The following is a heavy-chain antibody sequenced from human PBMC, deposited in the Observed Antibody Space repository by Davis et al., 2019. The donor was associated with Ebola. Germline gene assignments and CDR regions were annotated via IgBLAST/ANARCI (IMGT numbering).Heavy chain of an antibody. D-gene: IGHD6-6*01. CDR1: GYTFTSYY. V-gene: IGHV1-46*03. CDR2: INPSGGST. CDR3: ARGWGASSSFLDWFDP. Sequence: ASVKVSCKASGYTFTSYYMHWVRQAPGQGLEWMGIINPSGGSTSYAQKFQGRVTMTRDTSTSTVYMELSSLRSEDTAVYYCARGWGASSSFLDWFDPWGQGTLVTVSS. J-gene: IGHJ5*02.